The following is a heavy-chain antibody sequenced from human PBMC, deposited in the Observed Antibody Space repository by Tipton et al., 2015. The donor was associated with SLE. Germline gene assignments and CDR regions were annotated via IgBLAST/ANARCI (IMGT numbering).Heavy chain of an antibody. D-gene: IGHD6-19*01. CDR1: GLNLSASA. CDR2: IYSRGST. V-gene: IGHV3-23*03. J-gene: IGHJ4*02. CDR3: ATEAVP. Sequence: SLRLSCTASGLNLSASAMNWVRQAPGKGLEWVSVIYSRGSTYYSDSVKGRFTISRDPSKNSVYLQMNSLRPEDTALYYCATEAVPWGQRTLVTGSS.